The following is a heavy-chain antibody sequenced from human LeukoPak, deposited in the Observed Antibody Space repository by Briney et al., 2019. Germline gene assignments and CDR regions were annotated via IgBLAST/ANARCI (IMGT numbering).Heavy chain of an antibody. V-gene: IGHV3-48*04. Sequence: GGSLRLSCAASGFTFSSYSMNWVRQAPGKGLEWVSYISSSSSTIYYADSVKGRFTISRDNAKNSLYLQMNSLRAEDTAVYYCARGRAARCFDYWGQGTLVTVSS. CDR1: GFTFSSYS. D-gene: IGHD6-6*01. CDR3: ARGRAARCFDY. J-gene: IGHJ4*02. CDR2: ISSSSSTI.